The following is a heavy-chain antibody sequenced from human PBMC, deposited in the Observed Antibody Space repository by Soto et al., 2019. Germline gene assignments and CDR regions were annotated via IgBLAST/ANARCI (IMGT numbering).Heavy chain of an antibody. Sequence: EVQLLESGGGLVQPGGSLRLSCAASGFTFSSYVMSWVRQAPGKGLEWVSAISGSGGSTYYADSVKGRFTISRDNSKNTLYLQMNSLRAEDTAVYYCAIDFWSGAARDYWGQGTLVTVSS. CDR2: ISGSGGST. CDR3: AIDFWSGAARDY. D-gene: IGHD3-3*01. J-gene: IGHJ4*02. V-gene: IGHV3-23*01. CDR1: GFTFSSYV.